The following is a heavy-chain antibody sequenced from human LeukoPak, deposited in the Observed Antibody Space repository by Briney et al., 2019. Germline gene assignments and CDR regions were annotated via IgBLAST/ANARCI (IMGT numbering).Heavy chain of an antibody. CDR2: IYYSGST. CDR3: ARCLGTALSAGGAFDI. J-gene: IGHJ3*02. D-gene: IGHD2-21*02. V-gene: IGHV4-59*01. CDR1: GGPISSYY. Sequence: SETLSLTCTVSGGPISSYYWSWIRQPPGKGLEWIGYIYYSGSTNYNPSLKSRVTISVDTSKNQFSLKLSSVTAADTAVYCCARCLGTALSAGGAFDIWGQGTMVTVSS.